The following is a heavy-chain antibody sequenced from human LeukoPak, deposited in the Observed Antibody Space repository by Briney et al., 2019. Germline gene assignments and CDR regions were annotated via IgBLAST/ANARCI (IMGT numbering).Heavy chain of an antibody. J-gene: IGHJ5*02. D-gene: IGHD2-2*01. Sequence: ASVKVSCKASGYTFTSYDINWVRQATGQGLEWMGWMNPNSGNTGYAQKFQGRVTITRKTSISTAYMELSSLRSEDTAVYYCARGDYCSSTSCSNWFDPWGQGTLVTVSS. CDR3: ARGDYCSSTSCSNWFDP. CDR2: MNPNSGNT. V-gene: IGHV1-8*03. CDR1: GYTFTSYD.